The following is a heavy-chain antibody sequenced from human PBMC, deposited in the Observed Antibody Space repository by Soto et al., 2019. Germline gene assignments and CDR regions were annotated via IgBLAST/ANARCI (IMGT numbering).Heavy chain of an antibody. D-gene: IGHD4-17*01. J-gene: IGHJ1*01. V-gene: IGHV1-18*01. Sequence: QVQLVQSGAEVKKPGASVKVSCKASGYTFTSYGISWVRQAPGQGLEWMGWISAYNGNTKYAQNLHGRVTITTDTCTRTAYVELRRRRSDDTAVYYCARDGTVTDGLWYGEYLQHWGQGTLVTVSS. CDR3: ARDGTVTDGLWYGEYLQH. CDR2: ISAYNGNT. CDR1: GYTFTSYG.